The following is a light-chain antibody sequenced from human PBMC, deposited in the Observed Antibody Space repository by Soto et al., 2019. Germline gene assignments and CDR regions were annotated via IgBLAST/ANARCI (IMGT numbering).Light chain of an antibody. J-gene: IGLJ2*01. CDR2: EVS. V-gene: IGLV2-8*01. Sequence: QSVLTQPPSASGSPGQSVTISCNGTSSDVGGYNYVSWYQQHPGKAPKLMIYEVSKRPSGVPDRFSGPKSGHTASLTVSGLQAEDEADYYCSSYAGSNNVVFGGGTKVTVL. CDR1: SSDVGGYNY. CDR3: SSYAGSNNVV.